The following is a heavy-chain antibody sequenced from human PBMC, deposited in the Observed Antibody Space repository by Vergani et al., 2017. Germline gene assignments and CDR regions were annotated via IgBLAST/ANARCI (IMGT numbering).Heavy chain of an antibody. D-gene: IGHD3-10*01. J-gene: IGHJ4*02. CDR1: GFTFSSYS. Sequence: EVQLVESGGGLVKRGGSLRLSCAASGFTFSSYSMNWVRQAPGKGLEWVSSISSSSSYIHYSDSLKGRFTISRDNAKSSLYLQMNSLRPEDTAVYYCAKDLLFGSGTYYGVDYWGQGTLVTVSS. CDR2: ISSSSSYI. V-gene: IGHV3-21*01. CDR3: AKDLLFGSGTYYGVDY.